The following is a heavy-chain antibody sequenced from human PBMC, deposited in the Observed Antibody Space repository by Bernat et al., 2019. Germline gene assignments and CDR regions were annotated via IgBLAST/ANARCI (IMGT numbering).Heavy chain of an antibody. J-gene: IGHJ4*02. Sequence: QVQLQESGPGLVKPSQTLSLTCTVSGGSISSGGYYWSWIRQHPGKGLEWIGYIYYSGSTYYNPSLKSRVTISVDTSKNQFSLKLSSVTAADTAVYYCARGPGYCSGGSCYPGGGYFDYWGQGTLVTVSS. CDR1: GGSISSGGYY. CDR2: IYYSGST. D-gene: IGHD2-15*01. V-gene: IGHV4-31*03. CDR3: ARGPGYCSGGSCYPGGGYFDY.